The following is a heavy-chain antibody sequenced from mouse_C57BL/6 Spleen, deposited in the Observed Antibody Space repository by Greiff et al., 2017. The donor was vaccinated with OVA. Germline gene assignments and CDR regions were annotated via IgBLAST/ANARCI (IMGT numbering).Heavy chain of an antibody. V-gene: IGHV5-9-1*02. CDR2: ISSCGDYI. CDR3: TRDGNYWYFDV. Sequence: EVHLVESGEGLVKPGGSLKLSCAASGFTFSSYAMSWVRQTPEKRLEWVAYISSCGDYIYYADTVKGRFTISRDNARNTLYLQMSSLKSEDTAMYYCTRDGNYWYFDVWGTGTTVTVSS. J-gene: IGHJ1*03. CDR1: GFTFSSYA. D-gene: IGHD2-1*01.